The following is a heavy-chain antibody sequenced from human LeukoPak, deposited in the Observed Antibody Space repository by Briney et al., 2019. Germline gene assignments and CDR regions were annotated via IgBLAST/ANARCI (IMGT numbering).Heavy chain of an antibody. J-gene: IGHJ4*02. CDR1: GFTVSSNY. Sequence: GGSLRLSCAASGFTVSSNYMSWVRQAPGMGLEWVSYISSSSSTIYYADSVKGRFTISRDNAKNSLYLQMNSLRDEDTAVYYCARDSRYDFWSGYPPYYFDYWGQGTLVTVSS. D-gene: IGHD3-3*01. V-gene: IGHV3-48*02. CDR3: ARDSRYDFWSGYPPYYFDY. CDR2: ISSSSSTI.